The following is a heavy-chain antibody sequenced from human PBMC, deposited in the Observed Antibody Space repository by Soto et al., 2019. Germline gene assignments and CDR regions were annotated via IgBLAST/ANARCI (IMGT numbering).Heavy chain of an antibody. CDR3: ARGGNYCSGGSCYPWAFDI. D-gene: IGHD2-15*01. CDR2: ISAYNGNT. Sequence: ASVRVSCKASGYTFTSYGISWVRQAPGQGLEWMGWISAYNGNTNYAQKLQGRVTITTDTSTSTAYMELSSLRSEDTAVYYCARGGNYCSGGSCYPWAFDIWGQGTMVTVSS. CDR1: GYTFTSYG. J-gene: IGHJ3*02. V-gene: IGHV1-18*01.